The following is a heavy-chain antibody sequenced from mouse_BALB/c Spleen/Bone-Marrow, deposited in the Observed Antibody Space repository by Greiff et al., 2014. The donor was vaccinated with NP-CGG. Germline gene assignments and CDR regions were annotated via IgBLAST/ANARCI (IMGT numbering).Heavy chain of an antibody. V-gene: IGHV14-1*02. CDR1: GFNIXXXX. CDR2: SDPENGNT. CDR3: ARGDGYAMDY. J-gene: IGHJ4*01. Sequence: EIVRPGALVKLSCKASGFNIXXXXXXWVXXXXXXXXXWIGWSDPENGNTIYDPKFQGKASITADTSSNTAYLQLSSLTSEDTAVYYFARGDGYAMDYWGQGTSVTVSS.